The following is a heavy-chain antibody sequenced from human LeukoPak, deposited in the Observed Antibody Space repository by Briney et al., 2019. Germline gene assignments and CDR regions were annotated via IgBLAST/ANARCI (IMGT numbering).Heavy chain of an antibody. D-gene: IGHD5-24*01. J-gene: IGHJ4*02. V-gene: IGHV4-34*01. CDR2: IYYSGST. Sequence: SETLSLTCAVYGGSFSGYYWSWIRQPPGKGLEWIGSIYYSGSTYYNPSLKSRVTISVDTSKNQFSLKLSSVTAADTAVYYCARRSEMATIDFDYWGQGTLVTVSS. CDR3: ARRSEMATIDFDY. CDR1: GGSFSGYY.